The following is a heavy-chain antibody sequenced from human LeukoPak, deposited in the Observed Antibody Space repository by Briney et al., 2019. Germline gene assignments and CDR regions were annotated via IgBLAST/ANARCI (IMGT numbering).Heavy chain of an antibody. CDR1: GFTFSSYG. Sequence: GGSLRLSFVASGFTFSSYGMTWVRQAPGKGPEWVSVISSSAGSTYYADSVKGRFTISRDNSKNTLYLQMNSLRAEDTAVYYCAKGSGRGYSYGLEYWGQGTLVTVSS. CDR3: AKGSGRGYSYGLEY. J-gene: IGHJ4*02. V-gene: IGHV3-23*01. CDR2: ISSSAGST. D-gene: IGHD5-18*01.